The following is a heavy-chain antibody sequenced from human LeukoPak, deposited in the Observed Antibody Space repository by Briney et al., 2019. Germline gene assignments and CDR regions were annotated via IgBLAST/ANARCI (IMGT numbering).Heavy chain of an antibody. CDR1: GFTLSDYA. V-gene: IGHV3-30-3*01. J-gene: IGHJ1*01. CDR2: ISNDGSNK. D-gene: IGHD4-17*01. Sequence: GGSLRLSCAASGFTLSDYAMQWVRQSPGKGLEWVALISNDGSNKHHADSVKGRFTVSRDNSKNSLYLQMNSLRAEDTALYYCAKAGIYGDYASYFQHWGQGTLVTVSS. CDR3: AKAGIYGDYASYFQH.